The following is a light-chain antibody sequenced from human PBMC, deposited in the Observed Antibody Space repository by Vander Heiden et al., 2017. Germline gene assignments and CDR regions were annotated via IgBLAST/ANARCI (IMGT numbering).Light chain of an antibody. Sequence: LLTQYPATLSGSPGERATLSCRASQSVSSNLAWYQQKPGQAPRLLIYGASTRATGIPARFSGSGSGTEFTLTISSLQSEDFAVYYCQQYNNWPPWTFGQGTKVEIK. CDR2: GAS. CDR1: QSVSSN. J-gene: IGKJ1*01. V-gene: IGKV3-15*01. CDR3: QQYNNWPPWT.